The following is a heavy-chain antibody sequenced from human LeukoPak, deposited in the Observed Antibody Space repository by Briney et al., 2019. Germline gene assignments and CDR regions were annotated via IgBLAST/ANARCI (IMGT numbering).Heavy chain of an antibody. V-gene: IGHV3-66*01. D-gene: IGHD6-19*01. CDR2: IYSGGST. CDR3: ARALESSGWYQPFDY. CDR1: GFTVSSNY. Sequence: GGSLRFSCAAPGFTVSSNYLNWVRQAPGQGLEWVSVIYSGGSTYYADSVKGRFTISRDNSKNTVYLQMNSLRAEDTAVYYCARALESSGWYQPFDYWGQGTLVNVSS. J-gene: IGHJ4*02.